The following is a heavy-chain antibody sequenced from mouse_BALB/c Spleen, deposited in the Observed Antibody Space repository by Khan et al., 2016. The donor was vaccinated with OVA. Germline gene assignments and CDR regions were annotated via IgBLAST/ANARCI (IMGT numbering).Heavy chain of an antibody. CDR3: ARDRIDY. CDR1: GYTFSTYW. Sequence: QVQLQQSGAELAKPGASVKMSCKASGYTFSTYWIHWVKQRPGQGLEWIGYINPSSGYTYYNQRFNDKATLTADTSSSTDYMQLSSLTSEESAVYYCARDRIDYGGQGTTLTVSS. V-gene: IGHV1-7*01. J-gene: IGHJ2*01. CDR2: INPSSGYT.